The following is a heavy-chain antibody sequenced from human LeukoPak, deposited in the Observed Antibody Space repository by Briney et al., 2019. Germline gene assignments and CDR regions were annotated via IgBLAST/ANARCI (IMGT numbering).Heavy chain of an antibody. CDR1: GFSFSDHY. V-gene: IGHV3-21*01. J-gene: IGHJ4*02. Sequence: PGGSLRLSCAASGFSFSDHYMDWVRQAPGKGLEWVSSISSSSSYIYYADSVKGRFTISRDNAKNSLYLQMNSLRAEDTAVYYCARDTTVAGTSDYWGQGTLVTVSS. CDR2: ISSSSSYI. D-gene: IGHD6-19*01. CDR3: ARDTTVAGTSDY.